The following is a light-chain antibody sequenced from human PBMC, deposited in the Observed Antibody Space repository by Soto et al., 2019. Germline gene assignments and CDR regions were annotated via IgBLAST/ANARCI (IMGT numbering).Light chain of an antibody. J-gene: IGLJ2*01. CDR3: GTWDSGLSAGSV. CDR1: SSNIGNNY. CDR2: DNN. Sequence: QSALTQPPSVSAAPGQKVTISCSGSSSNIGNNYVSWYQQFPGTAPKLLIYDNNKRPSGIPDRFSGSKSGTSATLGITGLQTGDEADYYCGTWDSGLSAGSVFGGGTKLTVL. V-gene: IGLV1-51*01.